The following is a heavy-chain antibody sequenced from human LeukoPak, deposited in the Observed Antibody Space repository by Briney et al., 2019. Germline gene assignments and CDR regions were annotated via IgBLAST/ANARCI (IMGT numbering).Heavy chain of an antibody. CDR1: GFIFSSYW. V-gene: IGHV3-21*01. J-gene: IGHJ4*02. D-gene: IGHD3-16*02. CDR2: ITTSSSYI. Sequence: GRSLRLSCAASGFIFSSYWMSWVRQAPGKGLEWVSSITTSSSYIYYADSLKGRFTISRDNAKNSLYLQMNSLRAEDTAVYYCARADDYVWGSYRYWFDYWGQGTLVTVSS. CDR3: ARADDYVWGSYRYWFDY.